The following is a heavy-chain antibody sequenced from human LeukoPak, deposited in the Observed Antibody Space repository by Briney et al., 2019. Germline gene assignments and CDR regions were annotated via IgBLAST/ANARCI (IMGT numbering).Heavy chain of an antibody. Sequence: PGGSLRLSCEASGFTFSSYWMSWVRQAPGQGLEWVANIKQYDGDTYYVHSVKGRFAISTDTSTNSVYLHMSSLRAEDTAVYYCAREIFGVADFDYWGQGTLVTVSS. V-gene: IGHV3-7*01. CDR2: IKQYDGDT. D-gene: IGHD3-3*01. CDR1: GFTFSSYW. J-gene: IGHJ4*02. CDR3: AREIFGVADFDY.